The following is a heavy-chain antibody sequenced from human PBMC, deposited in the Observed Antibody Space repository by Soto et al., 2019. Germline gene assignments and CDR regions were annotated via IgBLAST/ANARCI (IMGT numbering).Heavy chain of an antibody. CDR2: IIPYLSVS. Sequence: QVQLVQSGAEVKKPGSSLRVSCKASGDTFNFYTINWVRQAPGLGLEWLGRIIPYLSVSNYAQKFQGRVTMTADKSTNTAYMEVRSLRAEYTAMYYCATSFGSGYRAFDYWGQGALVTVSS. J-gene: IGHJ4*02. CDR1: GDTFNFYT. V-gene: IGHV1-69*02. D-gene: IGHD3-10*01. CDR3: ATSFGSGYRAFDY.